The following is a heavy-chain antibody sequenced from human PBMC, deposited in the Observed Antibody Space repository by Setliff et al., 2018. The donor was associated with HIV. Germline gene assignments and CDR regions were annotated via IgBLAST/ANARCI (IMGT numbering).Heavy chain of an antibody. D-gene: IGHD5-12*01. CDR3: VFGLRFSPFDN. J-gene: IGHJ4*02. CDR2: MYYSGST. Sequence: NPSETLSLTCTVSGDSISRRIYYWGWIRQSPGKGLEWIGNMYYSGSTYYNPSLKSRVTISVDTSKNHLSLKLTSVTAADTGLYYCVFGLRFSPFDNWGQGTLVTVSS. CDR1: GDSISRRIYY. V-gene: IGHV4-39*02.